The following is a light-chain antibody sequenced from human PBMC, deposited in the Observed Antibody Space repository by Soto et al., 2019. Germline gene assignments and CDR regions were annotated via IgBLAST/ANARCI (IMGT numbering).Light chain of an antibody. CDR1: SSDVDAYNY. J-gene: IGLJ1*01. Sequence: QSVLTQPASVSGSPGQSITISCTGTSSDVDAYNYVSWYQHRPGRAPKLIIYEVTNRPSGVSNRFSGSKSGNTASLRISDLQSEDEADYYCNSYTSTSARVFGTGTKVTVL. CDR2: EVT. V-gene: IGLV2-14*01. CDR3: NSYTSTSARV.